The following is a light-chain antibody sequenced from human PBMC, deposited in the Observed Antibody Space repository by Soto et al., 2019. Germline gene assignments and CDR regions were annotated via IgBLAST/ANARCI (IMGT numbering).Light chain of an antibody. Sequence: AIQMTQSPSSLSASVGDRVTIAFLASQDIGNDLGWYQQKPGKAPKLLIYAASSVQSGVPSRFSGSGSGTGFILTISSLQPEDFATYYCLQDYNYPLTFGQGTKVDIK. V-gene: IGKV1-6*01. J-gene: IGKJ1*01. CDR1: QDIGND. CDR3: LQDYNYPLT. CDR2: AAS.